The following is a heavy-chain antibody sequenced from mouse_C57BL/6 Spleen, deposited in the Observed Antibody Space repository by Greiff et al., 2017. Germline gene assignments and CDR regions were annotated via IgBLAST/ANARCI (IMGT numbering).Heavy chain of an antibody. Sequence: VHLVESGPELVKPGASVKLSCKASGYTFTSYDINWVKQRPGQGLEWIGWIYPRAGSTKYNEKFKGKATLTVDTSPSTAYMELHSLTSEDSAVYFCARWYGSSPWYFDVWGTGTTVTVSS. CDR2: IYPRAGST. J-gene: IGHJ1*03. D-gene: IGHD1-1*01. V-gene: IGHV1-85*01. CDR1: GYTFTSYD. CDR3: ARWYGSSPWYFDV.